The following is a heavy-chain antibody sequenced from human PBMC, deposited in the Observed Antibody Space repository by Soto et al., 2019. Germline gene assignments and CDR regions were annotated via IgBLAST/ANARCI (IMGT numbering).Heavy chain of an antibody. Sequence: GESLKSSCEGSGYSFTSYWISWVRQMPGKGLEWMGRIDPSDSYTNYSPSFQGHVTISADKSISTAYLQWSSLKASDTAIYYCARLQAAAGDNDLTFDYWGQGTLVTAPQ. CDR1: GYSFTSYW. V-gene: IGHV5-10-1*01. J-gene: IGHJ4*02. CDR2: IDPSDSYT. D-gene: IGHD6-13*01. CDR3: ARLQAAAGDNDLTFDY.